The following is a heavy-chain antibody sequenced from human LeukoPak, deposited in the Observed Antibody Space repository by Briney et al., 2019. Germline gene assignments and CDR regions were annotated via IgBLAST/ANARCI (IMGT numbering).Heavy chain of an antibody. V-gene: IGHV4-59*01. J-gene: IGHJ5*02. D-gene: IGHD2-15*01. CDR1: GGSISSYY. CDR2: IYYSGST. CDR3: ARDGSQGRAQYCSGGSCYRDYWFDP. Sequence: SETLSHTCTVSGGSISSYYWSWIRQPPGKGLEWIGYIYYSGSTNYNPSLKSRVTISVDTSKNQFSLKLSSVTAADTAVYYCARDGSQGRAQYCSGGSCYRDYWFDPWGQGTLVTVSS.